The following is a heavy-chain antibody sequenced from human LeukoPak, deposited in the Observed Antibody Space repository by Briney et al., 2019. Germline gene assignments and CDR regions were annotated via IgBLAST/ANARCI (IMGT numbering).Heavy chain of an antibody. CDR2: TYPGGNT. Sequence: PGGSLRLSCAASGFTVSKNYMSWVRQAPGKGLEWVSVTYPGGNTSYADFVKGRFTISRDNSENTLFLQMKSLRAEDTAVYYCARDERVKGFDYWGQGTLVTVSS. D-gene: IGHD2-21*01. J-gene: IGHJ4*02. CDR1: GFTVSKNY. V-gene: IGHV3-53*01. CDR3: ARDERVKGFDY.